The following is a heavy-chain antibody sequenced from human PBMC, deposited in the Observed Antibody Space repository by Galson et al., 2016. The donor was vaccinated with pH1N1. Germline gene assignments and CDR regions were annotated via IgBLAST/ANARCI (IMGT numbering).Heavy chain of an antibody. D-gene: IGHD5-18*01. J-gene: IGHJ4*02. CDR2: ISWNSGSI. CDR1: GFTFSSYW. V-gene: IGHV3-9*01. CDR3: AKSDGYSYGYFDY. Sequence: SLRLSCADSGFTFSSYWMSWVRQAPGKGLEWVSGISWNSGSIAYADSVKGRFTISRDNAKNSLYLQMNSLRAEDTALYYCAKSDGYSYGYFDYWGQGSLVTVSS.